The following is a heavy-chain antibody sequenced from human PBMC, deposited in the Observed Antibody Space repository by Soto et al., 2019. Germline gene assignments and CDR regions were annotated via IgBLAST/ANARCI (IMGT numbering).Heavy chain of an antibody. CDR3: TTDVTSSSWYFDADFDY. J-gene: IGHJ4*02. CDR2: IKSKTDGGTT. D-gene: IGHD6-13*01. Sequence: TGGSLRLCCAASGFTFSNAWMNGVRQAPGKGLEWVGRIKSKTDGGTTDYAAPVKGRFTISRDDSKNTLYLQMNSLKTEDTAVYYCTTDVTSSSWYFDADFDYWGQGTLVTVSS. CDR1: GFTFSNAW. V-gene: IGHV3-15*07.